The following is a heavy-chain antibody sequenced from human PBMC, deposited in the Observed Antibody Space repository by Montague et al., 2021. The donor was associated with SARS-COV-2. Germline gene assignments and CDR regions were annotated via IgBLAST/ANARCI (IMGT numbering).Heavy chain of an antibody. J-gene: IGHJ4*02. CDR1: VGSISSNNCY. CDR3: ARDVFYYDRSGPSNFDY. V-gene: IGHV4-39*07. Sequence: SETLSLTCTVSVGSISSNNCYWGWIRQPPGKALEWIGSIYYSGSTYYNPSLKSRVTMSVDTSENQFSLKLSSVTAADTAVYYCARDVFYYDRSGPSNFDYWGQGTLVTVSS. CDR2: IYYSGST. D-gene: IGHD3-22*01.